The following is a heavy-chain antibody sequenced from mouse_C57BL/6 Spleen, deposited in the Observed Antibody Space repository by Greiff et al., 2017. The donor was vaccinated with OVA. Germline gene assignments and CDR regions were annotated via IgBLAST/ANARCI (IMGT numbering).Heavy chain of an antibody. Sequence: QVQLQQSGPELVKPGASVKISCKASGYAFSSSWMNWVKQRPGKGLEWIGRIYPGDGDTNYNGKFKGKATLTADKSSSTAYMQLSSLTSEDSAVYFCARARDYGSSDRLDYGGQGTTLTVSS. CDR2: IYPGDGDT. V-gene: IGHV1-82*01. J-gene: IGHJ2*01. CDR3: ARARDYGSSDRLDY. D-gene: IGHD1-1*01. CDR1: GYAFSSSW.